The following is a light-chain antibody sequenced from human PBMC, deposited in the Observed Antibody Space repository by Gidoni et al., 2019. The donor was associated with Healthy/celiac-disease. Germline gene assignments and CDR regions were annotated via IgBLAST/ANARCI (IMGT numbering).Light chain of an antibody. V-gene: IGKV3-20*01. J-gene: IGKJ3*01. CDR3: QQYGNSLVT. CDR1: QSVSSIY. Sequence: EIVLTQSPGTLSLSPGERATLSCRASQSVSSIYLAWYQPNPGQAPRLLIYCASSRATGLPDRFSGSGSGTDFTLTTSRLEPEDFAVYYCQQYGNSLVTFGPGTKVEIK. CDR2: CAS.